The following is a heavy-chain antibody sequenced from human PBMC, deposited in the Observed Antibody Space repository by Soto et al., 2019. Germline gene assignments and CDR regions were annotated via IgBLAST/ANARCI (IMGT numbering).Heavy chain of an antibody. Sequence: PGKGLEWMGIINPSGGSTSYAQKFQGRVTMTRDTSTSTVYMELSSLRSEDTAVYYCGYCSSTSRQFDYWGQGTLVPVTS. V-gene: IGHV1-46*01. CDR2: INPSGGST. J-gene: IGHJ4*02. D-gene: IGHD2-2*01. CDR3: GYCSSTSRQFDY.